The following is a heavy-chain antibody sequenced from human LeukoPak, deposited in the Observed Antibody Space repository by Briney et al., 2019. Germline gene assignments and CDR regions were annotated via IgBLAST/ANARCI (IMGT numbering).Heavy chain of an antibody. D-gene: IGHD2-21*01. Sequence: GRSLRLSCAASGFTFSSYGMHWVRQAPGKGLEWVAVISYDGSNKYYADSVKGRFTISRDNSKNTLYLQMNSLRAEDTAVYYCAKGTIFRLPPGYYFDYWGQGTLVTVSS. CDR1: GFTFSSYG. CDR3: AKGTIFRLPPGYYFDY. V-gene: IGHV3-30*18. CDR2: ISYDGSNK. J-gene: IGHJ4*02.